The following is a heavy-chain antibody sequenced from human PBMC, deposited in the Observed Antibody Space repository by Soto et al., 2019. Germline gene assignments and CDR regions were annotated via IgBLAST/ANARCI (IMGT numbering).Heavy chain of an antibody. CDR1: GFSFSSYA. J-gene: IGHJ6*02. D-gene: IGHD4-17*01. CDR3: ANLNSGDYRYGMDV. V-gene: IGHV3-23*01. CDR2: ISGSGGST. Sequence: PGGSLRLSCAASGFSFSSYAMSWVRQAPGKGLEWVSAISGSGGSTYYADSVKGRFTISRDNSKNTLYLQMNSLRAEDTAVYYCANLNSGDYRYGMDVWGQGTTVTVSS.